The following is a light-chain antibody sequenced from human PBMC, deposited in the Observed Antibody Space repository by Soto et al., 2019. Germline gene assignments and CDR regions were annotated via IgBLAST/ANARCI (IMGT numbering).Light chain of an antibody. CDR1: SSDVGGYNH. V-gene: IGLV2-14*01. CDR3: SSHTASTTRI. CDR2: EVT. Sequence: LTQPASVSGSPGQSITISCTGTSSDVGGYNHVSWYQHHPGKAPKRIIYEVTKRPSGVSNRFSGSKSGDTASLTISGLQAEDEADYYCSSHTASTTRIFGTGTKLTVL. J-gene: IGLJ1*01.